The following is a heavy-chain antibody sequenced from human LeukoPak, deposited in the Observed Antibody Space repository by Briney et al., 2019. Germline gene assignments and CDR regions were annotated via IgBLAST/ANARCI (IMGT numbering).Heavy chain of an antibody. V-gene: IGHV3-11*01. J-gene: IGHJ2*01. D-gene: IGHD3-3*01. Sequence: PGGSLRLSCAASGFTFSDYYMSWIRQAPGKGLEWVSYISSSGSTIYYADSVKGRFTISRDNAKNSLYLQMNSLRAEDTAVYYCARPHNNWRWYFDLWGRGTLVTVSS. CDR3: ARPHNNWRWYFDL. CDR1: GFTFSDYY. CDR2: ISSSGSTI.